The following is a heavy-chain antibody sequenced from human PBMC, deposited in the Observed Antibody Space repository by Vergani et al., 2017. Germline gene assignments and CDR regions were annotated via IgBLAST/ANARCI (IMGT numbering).Heavy chain of an antibody. Sequence: QLQLQESGSGLVKPSQTLSLNCAASGGSISSGAFSWGWIRQPPGRGLQWIGHIFQSGSPDYNASLKSRVTISVDTSKNQFSLKLSSVTAADTAVYYCARAPIGSTIFGVVIIRFAFDIWGQGTMVTVSS. J-gene: IGHJ3*02. CDR2: IFQSGSP. CDR1: GGSISSGAFS. V-gene: IGHV4-30-2*05. CDR3: ARAPIGSTIFGVVIIRFAFDI. D-gene: IGHD3-3*01.